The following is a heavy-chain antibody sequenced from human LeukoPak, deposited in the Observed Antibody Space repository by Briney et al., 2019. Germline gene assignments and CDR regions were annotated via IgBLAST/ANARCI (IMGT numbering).Heavy chain of an antibody. Sequence: SETLSLTCAVSGYSISSGYYWGWIRPPPGKGLEWIGIIYHGGSTYYHPPHKGRVTISDATSKNLSPLELSSVAAADTAVYYCARGVATYYDILTGYPPEPSFDFGGQGTVVTVSS. CDR1: GYSISSGYY. J-gene: IGHJ4*02. CDR2: IYHGGST. CDR3: ARGVATYYDILTGYPPEPSFDF. V-gene: IGHV4-38-2*01. D-gene: IGHD3-9*01.